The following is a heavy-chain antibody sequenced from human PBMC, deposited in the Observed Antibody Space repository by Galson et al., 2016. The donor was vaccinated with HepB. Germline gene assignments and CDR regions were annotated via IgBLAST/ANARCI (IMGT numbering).Heavy chain of an antibody. Sequence: QSGAEVKKPGESLKISCKGSGYSFTDYWIAWVRQMPGKGLEWVGIVHPSGSNIRYSPSYSPSFQGQVTISADRSISTAYLQWSSLKASDTAMYYCARPRSGYFMDVWGKGTTVIVSS. V-gene: IGHV5-51*01. CDR3: ARPRSGYFMDV. D-gene: IGHD3-3*01. CDR2: VHPSGSNI. CDR1: GYSFTDYW. J-gene: IGHJ6*03.